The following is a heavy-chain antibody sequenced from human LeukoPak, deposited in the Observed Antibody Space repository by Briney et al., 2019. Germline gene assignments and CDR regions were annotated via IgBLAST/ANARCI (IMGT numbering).Heavy chain of an antibody. V-gene: IGHV4-59*12. CDR2: VYYGGSPTY. CDR3: ARGLGYCSSTSCYLGDYYYYGMDV. D-gene: IGHD2-2*01. Sequence: SETLSLTCSVSGGSIISSYWSWIRQPPGKGLEWIGYVYYGGSPTYNFNPSLKSRVTISVDTSKNQFSLKLSSVTAADTAVYYCARGLGYCSSTSCYLGDYYYYGMDVWGQGTTVTVSS. CDR1: GGSIISSY. J-gene: IGHJ6*02.